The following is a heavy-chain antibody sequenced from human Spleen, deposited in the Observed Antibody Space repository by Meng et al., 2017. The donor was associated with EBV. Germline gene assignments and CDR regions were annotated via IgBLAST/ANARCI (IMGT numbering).Heavy chain of an antibody. D-gene: IGHD1-1*01. CDR3: ARGPRTGGYDY. J-gene: IGHJ4*02. V-gene: IGHV1-46*01. CDR2: INPSGGST. Sequence: QGRLVQAVPEVKKPGASVVVSCKPSRYTCSGYYMHWVRQAPGQGLECMGMINPSGGSTTYTQKFQGRVTMTSDTSTGTVYMELDSLKSEDTAVYYCARGPRTGGYDYWGQGTLVTVSS. CDR1: RYTCSGYY.